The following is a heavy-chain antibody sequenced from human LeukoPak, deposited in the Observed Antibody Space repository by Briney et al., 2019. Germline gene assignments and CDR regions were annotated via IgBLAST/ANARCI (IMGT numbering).Heavy chain of an antibody. V-gene: IGHV1-69*01. CDR3: ARGFLSPYDFWSGYPYYYMDV. D-gene: IGHD3-3*01. CDR2: IIPIFGTA. Sequence: ASVKVTCKASGGTFSSYAISWVRQAPGQGLEWMGGIIPIFGTANYAQKFQDRVTITADESTSTAYMELSSLRSEDTAVYYCARGFLSPYDFWSGYPYYYMDVWGKGTTVTVSS. CDR1: GGTFSSYA. J-gene: IGHJ6*03.